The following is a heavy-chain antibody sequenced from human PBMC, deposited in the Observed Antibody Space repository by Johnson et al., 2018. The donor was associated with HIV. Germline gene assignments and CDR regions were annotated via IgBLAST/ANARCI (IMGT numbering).Heavy chain of an antibody. J-gene: IGHJ3*02. Sequence: VQLVESGGGVVRPGGSLRLSCAASGFDFDDYGMGWVRQVPGKGLEWVSGINWNGDSIDYLDSVKGRFTISRDNAKNSLYLQMSSLRAVDTALYYCTRGRGFGGRGSPGAFDMWGQGTMVTVSS. CDR2: INWNGDSI. D-gene: IGHD3-16*01. V-gene: IGHV3-20*04. CDR1: GFDFDDYG. CDR3: TRGRGFGGRGSPGAFDM.